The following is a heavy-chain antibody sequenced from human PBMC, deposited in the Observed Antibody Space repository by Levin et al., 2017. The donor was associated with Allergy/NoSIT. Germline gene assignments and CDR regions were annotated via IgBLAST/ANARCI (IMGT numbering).Heavy chain of an antibody. CDR2: ITLDVTDT. V-gene: IGHV3-74*01. D-gene: IGHD2-2*01. CDR1: GFTFSRYY. CDR3: ARGGCSSTSCLDY. Sequence: AASVKVSCAASGFTFSRYYMHWVRQAPGKGRVWVSRITLDVTDTYYADSVKGRFTISRDNAENTLFLQMNSLRAEDTAIYYCARGGCSSTSCLDYWGQGILVTVSS. J-gene: IGHJ4*02.